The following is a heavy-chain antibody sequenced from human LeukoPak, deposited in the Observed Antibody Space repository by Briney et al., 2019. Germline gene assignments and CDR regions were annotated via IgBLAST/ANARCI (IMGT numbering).Heavy chain of an antibody. V-gene: IGHV3-11*05. D-gene: IGHD3-22*01. CDR1: GFTISDYY. Sequence: NSGGSLRLSCAASGFTISDYYMSWIRQAPGKGLEWVSYISSSSSYTNYADSVKGRFTISRDNAKNSLYLQMNSLRAEDTAVYYCAAESIYYDSSGYYSRWGQGTLVTVSS. CDR2: ISSSSSYT. J-gene: IGHJ4*02. CDR3: AAESIYYDSSGYYSR.